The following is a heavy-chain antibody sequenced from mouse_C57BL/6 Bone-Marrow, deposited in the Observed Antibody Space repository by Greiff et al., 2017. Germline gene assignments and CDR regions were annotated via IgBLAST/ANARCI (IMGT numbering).Heavy chain of an antibody. CDR3: ARIDWGNDFDC. D-gene: IGHD2-1*01. CDR1: GFTFSDYG. CDR2: ISSGSSTI. Sequence: EVQLVESGGGLVKPGGSLKLSCAASGFTFSDYGMHWVRQAPEKGLEWVAYISSGSSTIYYADNVKGRFTISRDNAKHTLFLQMTSLRSEDTAMYYCARIDWGNDFDCWGQGTTLTVSA. J-gene: IGHJ2*01. V-gene: IGHV5-17*01.